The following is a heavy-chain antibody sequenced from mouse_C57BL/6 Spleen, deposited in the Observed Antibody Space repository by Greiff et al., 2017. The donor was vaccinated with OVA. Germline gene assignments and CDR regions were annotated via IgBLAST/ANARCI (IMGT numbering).Heavy chain of an antibody. CDR2: IRNKANGYTT. J-gene: IGHJ3*01. CDR3: ARSNWAWFAY. V-gene: IGHV7-3*01. D-gene: IGHD4-1*02. Sequence: DVKLVESGGGLVQPGGSLSLSCAASGFTFTDYYMSWVRQPPGKALEWLGFIRNKANGYTTEYSASVKGRFTISRDNSQSILYLQMNALRAEDSATYYSARSNWAWFAYWGQGTLVTVSA. CDR1: GFTFTDYY.